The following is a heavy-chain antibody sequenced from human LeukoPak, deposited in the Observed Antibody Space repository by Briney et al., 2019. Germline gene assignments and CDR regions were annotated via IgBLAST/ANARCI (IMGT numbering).Heavy chain of an antibody. V-gene: IGHV4-30-4*01. CDR1: GGSISSGDYY. CDR2: MYYSGST. J-gene: IGHJ5*02. CDR3: ARPYYYDSRIDP. D-gene: IGHD3-22*01. Sequence: SETLSLTCTVSGGSISSGDYYWSWIRQPPRKGLEGIAYMYYSGSTYYNPSLKSRVTMSADTSKNQLSLKLSSVTAADTAVYYCARPYYYDSRIDPWGQGILVTVSS.